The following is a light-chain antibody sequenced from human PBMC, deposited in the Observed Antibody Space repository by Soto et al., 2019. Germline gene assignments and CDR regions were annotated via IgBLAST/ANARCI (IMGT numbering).Light chain of an antibody. CDR1: QDIGNY. CDR2: DAS. CDR3: QQYDTLPPYT. Sequence: DIQMTQSPSSLSASVGDRVTIACQANQDIGNYLNWYQQKPEKAPRLLIYDASNLEIGVPSRFSGSGSGTDFTFTISNLQPEDIATYYCQQYDTLPPYTFGQGTKVDIK. J-gene: IGKJ2*01. V-gene: IGKV1-33*01.